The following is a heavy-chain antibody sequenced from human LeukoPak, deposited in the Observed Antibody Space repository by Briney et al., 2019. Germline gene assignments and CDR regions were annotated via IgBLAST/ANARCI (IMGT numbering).Heavy chain of an antibody. J-gene: IGHJ2*01. V-gene: IGHV3-23*01. Sequence: GGSLRLSCAASGFTFSSYAMSWVRQAPGKGLEWVSAISGSGGSTYYADSVKGRFTISRDNAKNSLYLQMNSLRAEDTAVYYCARDHSGYDEPWYFDLWGRGTLDTVSS. CDR1: GFTFSSYA. CDR3: ARDHSGYDEPWYFDL. D-gene: IGHD5-12*01. CDR2: ISGSGGST.